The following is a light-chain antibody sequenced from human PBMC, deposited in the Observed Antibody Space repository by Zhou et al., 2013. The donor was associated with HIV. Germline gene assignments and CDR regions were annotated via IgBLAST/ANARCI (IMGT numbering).Light chain of an antibody. V-gene: IGKV3-11*01. CDR1: ESVANY. J-gene: IGKJ4*01. Sequence: EIVMTQSPATLSVSPGERATLSCRASESVANYLAWYQQKPGQAPRLLIYDASNRASGVPARFSGSGSGTDFTLTITSLEPEDFAVYYCQQRRSWPPLTFGGGTKVEIK. CDR3: QQRRSWPPLT. CDR2: DAS.